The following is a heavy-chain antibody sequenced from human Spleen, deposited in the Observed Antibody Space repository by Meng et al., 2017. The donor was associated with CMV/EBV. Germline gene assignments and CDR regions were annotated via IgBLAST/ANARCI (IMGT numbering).Heavy chain of an antibody. Sequence: GGSLRLSCAASGFTFSSYWMSWVRQAPGKGLEWVANIKQDGSEKYYVDSVKGRFTISRDNAKNTLYLQMNSLRPEDTAVYYCAKDYREGWALGYCTTGVCYKDYWGQGTLVTVSS. CDR3: AKDYREGWALGYCTTGVCYKDY. CDR2: IKQDGSEK. CDR1: GFTFSSYW. D-gene: IGHD2-8*01. V-gene: IGHV3-7*01. J-gene: IGHJ4*02.